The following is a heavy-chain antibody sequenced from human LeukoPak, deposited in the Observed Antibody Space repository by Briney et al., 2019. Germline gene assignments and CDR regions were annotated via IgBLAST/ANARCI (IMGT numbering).Heavy chain of an antibody. Sequence: VASVKVSCKASGYTFTGYYMHWVRQAPGQGLEWMGWINPNSGGTNYAQKFQGRVTMTRDTSISTAYMELSRLRSDDTAVYYCARDVERSSSTDYYYYMDVWGKGTTVTVSS. D-gene: IGHD2-2*01. CDR1: GYTFTGYY. CDR2: INPNSGGT. V-gene: IGHV1-2*02. J-gene: IGHJ6*03. CDR3: ARDVERSSSTDYYYYMDV.